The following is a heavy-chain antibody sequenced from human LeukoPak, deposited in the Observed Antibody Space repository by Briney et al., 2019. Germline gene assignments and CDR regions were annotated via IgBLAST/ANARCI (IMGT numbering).Heavy chain of an antibody. CDR3: AREFESSPRD. J-gene: IGHJ1*01. D-gene: IGHD6-6*01. Sequence: YPSETLSLTCTVSGGSISTAAYYWSWIRQPPGKGLEWIGSINYNGNTFYKPSLKSRVTMSLDTYRDHFSLNVISVTAADTAVYYCAREFESSPRDWGQGTLVTVSS. V-gene: IGHV4-39*07. CDR1: GGSISTAAYY. CDR2: INYNGNT.